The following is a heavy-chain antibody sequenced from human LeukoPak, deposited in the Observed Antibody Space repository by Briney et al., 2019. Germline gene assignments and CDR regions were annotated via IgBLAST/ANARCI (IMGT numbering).Heavy chain of an antibody. V-gene: IGHV4-34*01. CDR2: INHSGST. CDR3: ASVLFRLGYCSSTSCPSYFDY. J-gene: IGHJ4*02. D-gene: IGHD2-2*01. Sequence: PSETLSLTCAVYGGSFSGYYWSWIRQRPGKGLEWIGEINHSGSTNYNPSLKSRVTISVDTSKNQFSLKLSSVTAADTAVYYCASVLFRLGYCSSTSCPSYFDYWGQGTLVTVSS. CDR1: GGSFSGYY.